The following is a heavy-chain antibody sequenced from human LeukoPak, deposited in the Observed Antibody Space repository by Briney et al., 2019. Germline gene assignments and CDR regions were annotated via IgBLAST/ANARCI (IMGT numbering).Heavy chain of an antibody. CDR2: ISGSGAYI. CDR3: ASRCSHSNCVYSDYGLDV. Sequence: PGGSLRLSCAASGFTFTTYTMNWVRQAPGKGLEWVSSISGSGAYIYYADSVKGRFTISRDNVKNSLYLQMNSLSAEDTALYYCASRCSHSNCVYSDYGLDVWGQGTTVTVSS. CDR1: GFTFTTYT. V-gene: IGHV3-21*01. J-gene: IGHJ6*02. D-gene: IGHD4-11*01.